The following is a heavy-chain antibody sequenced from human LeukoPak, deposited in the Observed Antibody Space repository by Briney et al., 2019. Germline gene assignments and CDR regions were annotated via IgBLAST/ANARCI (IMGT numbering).Heavy chain of an antibody. D-gene: IGHD4-17*01. CDR3: ASSPGDYYGMDV. V-gene: IGHV3-53*01. CDR2: ICSGGST. Sequence: GGSLRLSCAASGFTVSSNCMSWVRQAPGKGLEWVSVICSGGSTYYADSVKGRFTISRDNSKNTLYLQMNSLRAEDTAVYYCASSPGDYYGMDVWGQGTTVTVSS. J-gene: IGHJ6*02. CDR1: GFTVSSNC.